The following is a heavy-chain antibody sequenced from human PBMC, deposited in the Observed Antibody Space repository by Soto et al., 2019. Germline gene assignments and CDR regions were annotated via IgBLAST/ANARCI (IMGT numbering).Heavy chain of an antibody. D-gene: IGHD3-9*01. V-gene: IGHV1-69*13. CDR2: IIPIFGTA. CDR3: ATPNEGLRNWLPFDY. J-gene: IGHJ4*02. CDR1: GGTFSSYA. Sequence: VASVKVSCKASGGTFSSYAISWVRQAPGQGLEWMGGIIPIFGTANYAQKFQGRVTITADESTSTAYMELSSLRSEDTAVYYCATPNEGLRNWLPFDYWGQGTLVTVSS.